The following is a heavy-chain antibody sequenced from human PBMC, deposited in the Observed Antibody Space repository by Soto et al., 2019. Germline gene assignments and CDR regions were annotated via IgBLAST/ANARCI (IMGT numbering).Heavy chain of an antibody. CDR2: INHSGSP. CDR3: ARGVRTEKTPVYCSSTSCYSSYYGMDV. D-gene: IGHD2-2*02. CDR1: GGSLAGYY. Sequence: PSETLSLTCAVYGGSLAGYYWSCIRPPPRKGLEWIGEINHSGSPDYIPTLKRRGTISVDTSKNQFSLKMSSVTATDTVVYYCARGVRTEKTPVYCSSTSCYSSYYGMDVWGQGTTVTVSS. V-gene: IGHV4-34*01. J-gene: IGHJ6*02.